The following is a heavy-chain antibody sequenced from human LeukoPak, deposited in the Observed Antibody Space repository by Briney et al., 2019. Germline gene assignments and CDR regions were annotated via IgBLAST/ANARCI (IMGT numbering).Heavy chain of an antibody. CDR1: GFTFSSYA. V-gene: IGHV3-23*01. J-gene: IGHJ4*02. Sequence: GGSLRLSCAASGFTFSSYAMSWVRQAPGKGLEWVSAISGSGGSTYYADSVKGRFTISRDNSKNTLYLQMNSLRAEDTAVYYCAQHLRCSSTSCHNFDYWGQGTLVTVSS. D-gene: IGHD2-2*02. CDR2: ISGSGGST. CDR3: AQHLRCSSTSCHNFDY.